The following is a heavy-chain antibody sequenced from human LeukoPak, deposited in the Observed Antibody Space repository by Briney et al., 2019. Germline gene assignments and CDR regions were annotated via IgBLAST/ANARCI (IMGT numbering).Heavy chain of an antibody. V-gene: IGHV3-23*01. D-gene: IGHD4-17*01. CDR3: AREEDYGDYQGGYYFDY. J-gene: IGHJ4*02. Sequence: GGSLRLSCAASGFTFSIYAMSWVRQAPGKGLEWVSAITASGHTTYYADSVKGRFTISRDNSKNTLYLQMNSLRAEDTAVYYCAREEDYGDYQGGYYFDYWGQGTLVTVSS. CDR2: ITASGHTT. CDR1: GFTFSIYA.